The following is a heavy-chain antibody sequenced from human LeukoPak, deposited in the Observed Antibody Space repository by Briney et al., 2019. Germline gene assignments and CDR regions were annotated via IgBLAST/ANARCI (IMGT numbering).Heavy chain of an antibody. J-gene: IGHJ4*02. Sequence: PGGSLRLSCAASGFTFSNYNMNWVRQAPGKGLEWVSCISSSGSYIYYADSVRGRFTISRDNAKNSLYLQMNSLRAEDTAVYYCASLGSSQGYWGQGTLVTVSS. CDR1: GFTFSNYN. V-gene: IGHV3-21*01. CDR2: ISSSGSYI. D-gene: IGHD5-18*01. CDR3: ASLGSSQGY.